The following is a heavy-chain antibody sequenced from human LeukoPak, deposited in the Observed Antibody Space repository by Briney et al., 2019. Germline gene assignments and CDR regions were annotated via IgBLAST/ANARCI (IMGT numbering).Heavy chain of an antibody. Sequence: ASVKVSCKASGYTFTTYGISWVRQAPGQGLEWMGWISGYDGNTNFAQKLQGRVTLTTDTSTSTAYMELRSLRSDDTAVYYCARDPFSSDYVWGSNWFDPWGQGTLVTVSS. CDR3: ARDPFSSDYVWGSNWFDP. D-gene: IGHD3-16*01. J-gene: IGHJ5*02. CDR2: ISGYDGNT. V-gene: IGHV1-18*01. CDR1: GYTFTTYG.